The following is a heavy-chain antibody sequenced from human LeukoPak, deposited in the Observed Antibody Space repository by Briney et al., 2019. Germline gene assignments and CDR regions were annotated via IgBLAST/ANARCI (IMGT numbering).Heavy chain of an antibody. CDR3: ARVFDVDYFPATGYSDY. D-gene: IGHD2-8*02. Sequence: GGSLRLSCAASGFSFNSFSMNWVRQAPGRGLEWVSYITSSGTYIYYADSVRGRFTISRDNARNSLYLQMDSLTAEDTAIYYCARVFDVDYFPATGYSDYWGQGVLVTVSS. V-gene: IGHV3-21*06. CDR1: GFSFNSFS. CDR2: ITSSGTYI. J-gene: IGHJ4*02.